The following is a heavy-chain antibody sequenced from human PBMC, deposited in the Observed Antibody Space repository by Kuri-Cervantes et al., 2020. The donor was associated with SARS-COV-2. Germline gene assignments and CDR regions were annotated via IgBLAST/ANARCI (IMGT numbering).Heavy chain of an antibody. CDR2: INHSGST. D-gene: IGHD3-3*01. CDR1: GGSFSGYY. J-gene: IGHJ6*02. CDR3: ASRLPRLPFPAGMDV. V-gene: IGHV4-34*01. Sequence: SETLSLTCAVYGGSFSGYYWSWIRQPPGKGLEWIGEINHSGSTNYNPSLKSRVTISVDTSKNQFSLKLSSVTAADTAVYYCASRLPRLPFPAGMDVWGQGTTVTVSS.